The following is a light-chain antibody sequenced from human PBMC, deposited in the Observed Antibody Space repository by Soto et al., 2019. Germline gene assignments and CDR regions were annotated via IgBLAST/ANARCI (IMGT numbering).Light chain of an antibody. Sequence: EIVLSQSPATLSLSPGERATLSCRASQSVRTYLSYVAWYQQRPGQAPRLLIYDASNRATGIPARFSGSGSGTDFTLTISSLEPEDFAVYYCPQRSNWPPVFGGGTKVDVK. CDR3: PQRSNWPPV. CDR1: QSVRTY. V-gene: IGKV3-11*01. J-gene: IGKJ4*01. CDR2: DAS.